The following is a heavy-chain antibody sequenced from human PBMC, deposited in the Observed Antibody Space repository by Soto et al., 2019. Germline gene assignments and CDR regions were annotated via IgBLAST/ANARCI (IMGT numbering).Heavy chain of an antibody. CDR1: GGSLNNYY. CDR2: VTYSGTA. Sequence: QLQLQESGPGLVKPSETLSLTCTVSGGSLNNYYWTWIRHSPVKGLEWIGYVTYSGTADYSPSFLSRFTISRDISRKQFSLNVTTVTAADTAIYYCARLKVDDGGSYYYNDFWGQGAVVTVSS. J-gene: IGHJ4*02. V-gene: IGHV4-59*08. D-gene: IGHD3-22*01. CDR3: ARLKVDDGGSYYYNDF.